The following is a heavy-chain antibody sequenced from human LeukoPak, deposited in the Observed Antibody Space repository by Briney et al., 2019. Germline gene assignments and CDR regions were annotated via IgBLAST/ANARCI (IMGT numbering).Heavy chain of an antibody. CDR3: ARGPHPSYGSGSYYNGLFDY. V-gene: IGHV3-74*01. CDR1: GFTFSGYW. CDR2: INSDGSST. J-gene: IGHJ4*02. D-gene: IGHD3-10*01. Sequence: GESLRLSCAASGFTFSGYWMHWVRQAPGKGLVWVSRINSDGSSTSYADSVKGRFTISRDNAKNTLYLQMNSLRAEDTAVYYCARGPHPSYGSGSYYNGLFDYWGQGTLVTVSS.